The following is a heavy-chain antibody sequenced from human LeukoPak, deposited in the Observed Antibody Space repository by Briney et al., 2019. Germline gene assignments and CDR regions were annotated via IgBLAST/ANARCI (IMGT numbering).Heavy chain of an antibody. CDR2: INHSGST. D-gene: IGHD5-18*01. CDR1: GGSFSGYY. J-gene: IGHJ4*02. V-gene: IGHV4-34*01. Sequence: SETLSLTCAVYGGSFSGYYWSWIRQPPGKGLEWIGEINHSGSTNYNPSLKSRVTISVDTSKNQFSLKLSSVTAADTAVYYCALFRIQLWLRSGSYFDYRGQGTLVTVSS. CDR3: ALFRIQLWLRSGSYFDY.